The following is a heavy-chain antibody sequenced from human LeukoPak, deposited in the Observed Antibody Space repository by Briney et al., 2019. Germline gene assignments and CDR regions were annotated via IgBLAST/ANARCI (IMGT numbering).Heavy chain of an antibody. CDR2: IYYSGST. D-gene: IGHD3-10*01. Sequence: SETLPLTCTVSGGSISSYYWSWIRQPPGKGLEWIGYIYYSGSTNYNPSLKSRVTISVDTSKNQFSLKLSSVTAADTAVYYCAREGSGSSFDYWGQGTLVTVSS. CDR3: AREGSGSSFDY. V-gene: IGHV4-59*01. J-gene: IGHJ4*02. CDR1: GGSISSYY.